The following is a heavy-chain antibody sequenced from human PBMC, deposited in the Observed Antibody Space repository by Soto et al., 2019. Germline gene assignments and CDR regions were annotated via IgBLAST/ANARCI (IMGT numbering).Heavy chain of an antibody. Sequence: PSETLSLTCAVSGYSISSGYYWGWIRQPPGKGLEWIGSIYHSGSTYYNPSLKSRVTISVDTSKNQFSLKLSSVTAADTAVYYCARPTYGYNYFDYWGQGTLVTVSP. D-gene: IGHD4-17*01. CDR1: GYSISSGYY. CDR3: ARPTYGYNYFDY. V-gene: IGHV4-38-2*01. J-gene: IGHJ4*02. CDR2: IYHSGST.